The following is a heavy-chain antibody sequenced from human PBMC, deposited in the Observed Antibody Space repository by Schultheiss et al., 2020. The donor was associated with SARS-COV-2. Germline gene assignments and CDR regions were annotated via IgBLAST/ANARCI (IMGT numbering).Heavy chain of an antibody. V-gene: IGHV3-30*03. CDR1: GFTFSSYG. CDR2: ISYDGSNK. CDR3: ATQRYCPKGVCLWGNDY. Sequence: GESLKISCAASGFTFSSYGMHWVRQAPGKGLEWVAVISYDGSNKYYADSVKGRFTISRDYSKNTLYLQLNSLRAEDTAVYYCATQRYCPKGVCLWGNDYWGQGILVTVSS. D-gene: IGHD2-8*01. J-gene: IGHJ4*02.